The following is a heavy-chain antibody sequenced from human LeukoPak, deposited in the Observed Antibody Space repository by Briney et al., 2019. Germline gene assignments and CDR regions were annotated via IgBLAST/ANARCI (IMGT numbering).Heavy chain of an antibody. CDR1: GYSISSGYY. CDR3: ARGWGWQLVPFWFDP. D-gene: IGHD6-6*01. V-gene: IGHV4-38-2*02. Sequence: SETLSLTCTVSGYSISSGYYWGWIRQPPGKGLEWIGSIYHSGSTYYNPSLKSRVTISVDTSKNQFSLKLSSVTAADTAVYYCARGWGWQLVPFWFDPWGQGTLVTVSS. J-gene: IGHJ5*02. CDR2: IYHSGST.